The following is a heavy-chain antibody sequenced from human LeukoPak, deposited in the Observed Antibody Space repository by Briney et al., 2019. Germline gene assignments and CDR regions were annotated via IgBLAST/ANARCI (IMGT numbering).Heavy chain of an antibody. Sequence: SVKVSCKASGGTFISYAISWVRQAPGQGLEWMGGIIPIFGTANYAQKFQGRVTITTDESTSTAYMELSSLRSEDTAVYYCARDLVDSSGSHLNWFDPWGQGTPVTVSS. CDR3: ARDLVDSSGSHLNWFDP. D-gene: IGHD3-22*01. J-gene: IGHJ5*02. V-gene: IGHV1-69*05. CDR2: IIPIFGTA. CDR1: GGTFISYA.